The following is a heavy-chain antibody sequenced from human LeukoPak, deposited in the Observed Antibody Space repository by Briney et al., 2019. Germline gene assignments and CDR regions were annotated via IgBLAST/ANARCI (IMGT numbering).Heavy chain of an antibody. V-gene: IGHV4-34*01. Sequence: SETLSLTCAVYGGSFSGYYWSWIRQPPGKGLEWIGEINHSGSTNYNPSLKSRVTISVDTSKNQFSLKLSSVTAADTAVYYCARALMGYGMDVWGQGTTVTVSS. CDR2: INHSGST. CDR1: GGSFSGYY. CDR3: ARALMGYGMDV. J-gene: IGHJ6*02. D-gene: IGHD2-8*01.